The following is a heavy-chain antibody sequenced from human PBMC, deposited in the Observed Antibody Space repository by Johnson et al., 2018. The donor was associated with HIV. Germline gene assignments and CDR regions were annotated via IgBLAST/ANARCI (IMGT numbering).Heavy chain of an antibody. D-gene: IGHD6-19*01. CDR3: AKDRSTGWYPAFDI. J-gene: IGHJ3*02. CDR1: GFTFDDYA. Sequence: VQLVESGGGVVQPGRSLRLSCAASGFTFDDYAMHWVRQAPGKGLEWVAGISGRGGSTYYADSVKGRFTISRDNSKNTLYLQMNSLRAEDTALYYCAKDRSTGWYPAFDIWGQGTMVTVSS. V-gene: IGHV3-23*04. CDR2: ISGRGGST.